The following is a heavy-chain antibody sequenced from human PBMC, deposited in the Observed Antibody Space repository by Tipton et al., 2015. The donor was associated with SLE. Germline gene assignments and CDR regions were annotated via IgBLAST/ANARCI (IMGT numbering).Heavy chain of an antibody. CDR1: GFTVSSNY. CDR2: IYSGGST. Sequence: SLRLSCAASGFTVSSNYMSWVRQAPGKGLEWVSVIYSGGSTYYADSVKGRFTISRDNSKNTLYLQMNSLRAEDTAVYYCTTEGSGYYFDYWGQGTLVTVSS. V-gene: IGHV3-53*01. J-gene: IGHJ4*02. CDR3: TTEGSGYYFDY. D-gene: IGHD3-3*01.